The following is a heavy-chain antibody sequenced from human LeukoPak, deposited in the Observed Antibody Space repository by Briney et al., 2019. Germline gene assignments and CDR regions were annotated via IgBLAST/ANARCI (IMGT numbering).Heavy chain of an antibody. CDR3: ARGVYRDQSYYASGTYYITDY. V-gene: IGHV1-2*02. Sequence: ASVKVSCKASGYTFTGYYIHWVRQAPGQGLEWMGWINPNSGGTKHAQKFQGRVTMTRDTSISTAYMELSSLRSDDTAMYYCARGVYRDQSYYASGTYYITDYWGQGTLVTVSS. CDR1: GYTFTGYY. CDR2: INPNSGGT. J-gene: IGHJ4*02. D-gene: IGHD3-10*01.